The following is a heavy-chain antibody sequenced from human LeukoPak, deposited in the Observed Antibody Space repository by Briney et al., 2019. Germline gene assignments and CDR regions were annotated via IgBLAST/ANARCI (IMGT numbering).Heavy chain of an antibody. J-gene: IGHJ6*02. V-gene: IGHV4-31*03. CDR1: GGSIDRGGNS. Sequence: SETLSLTCTVSGGSIDRGGNSWSWLRQHPGGGLQWIGNIFYSERADYHPSGRSRVTMSVDTSKSQFSLKLSSVTAADTAVYYCARRVKYYDILTGYYYYGMDVWGQGTTVTVSS. D-gene: IGHD3-9*01. CDR3: ARRVKYYDILTGYYYYGMDV. CDR2: IFYSERA.